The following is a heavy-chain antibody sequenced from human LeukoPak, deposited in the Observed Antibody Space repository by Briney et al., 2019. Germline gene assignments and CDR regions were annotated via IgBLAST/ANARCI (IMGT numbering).Heavy chain of an antibody. J-gene: IGHJ6*02. D-gene: IGHD3-16*01. CDR2: ISYSGST. Sequence: PSETLSLTCTVSGGSVSSGSYYWSWIRQPPGKGLEWIGYISYSGSTNYNPSLKSRVTISVDTSKNQFSLQLSSVTAADTAVYYCARVGGTNHYYYGMDVWGQGTTVTVSS. CDR3: ARVGGTNHYYYGMDV. CDR1: GGSVSSGSYY. V-gene: IGHV4-61*01.